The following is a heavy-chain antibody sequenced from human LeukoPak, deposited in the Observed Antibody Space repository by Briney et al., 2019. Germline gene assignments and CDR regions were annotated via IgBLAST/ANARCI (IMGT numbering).Heavy chain of an antibody. CDR3: ARAQYYYDSSDYYPTFDY. Sequence: ASVKVSCKASGYTFTSYAMHWVRQAPGQRLEWMGWINAGNGNTKYSQKFQGRVTITRDTSAGTAYMELSSLRSEDTAVYYCARAQYYYDSSDYYPTFDYWGQGTLVTVSS. D-gene: IGHD3-22*01. J-gene: IGHJ4*02. V-gene: IGHV1-3*01. CDR2: INAGNGNT. CDR1: GYTFTSYA.